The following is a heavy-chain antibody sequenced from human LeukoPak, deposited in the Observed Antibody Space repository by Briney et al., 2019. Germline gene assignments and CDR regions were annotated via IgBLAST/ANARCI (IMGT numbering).Heavy chain of an antibody. V-gene: IGHV1-69*05. CDR1: GGTFSSYP. J-gene: IGHJ4*02. Sequence: SVKVSCKASGGTFSSYPISWVRQAPGQGLEWMGGIIPIFGTANYAQKFQGRVTITTDESTSTAYMELSSLRSEDTAVYYCARELGAHNWNGAGAFDYWGQGTLVTVSS. CDR2: IIPIFGTA. CDR3: ARELGAHNWNGAGAFDY. D-gene: IGHD1-20*01.